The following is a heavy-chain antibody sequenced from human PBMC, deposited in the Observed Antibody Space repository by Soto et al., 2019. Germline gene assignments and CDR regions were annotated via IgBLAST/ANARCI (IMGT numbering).Heavy chain of an antibody. CDR3: AKDRVNGNSVWDAFDG. V-gene: IGHV3-23*01. J-gene: IGHJ3*01. D-gene: IGHD4-17*01. CDR2: IITTET. Sequence: EVQLLESGGGLVQPGESLRVSCAASGFTFNIYAMSWVRQAPGKGLEWVSSIITTETYYADSVKGRFIISRDNSKNTVYLQMNSLRAEDTATYYCAKDRVNGNSVWDAFDGWGQGTLVTVSS. CDR1: GFTFNIYA.